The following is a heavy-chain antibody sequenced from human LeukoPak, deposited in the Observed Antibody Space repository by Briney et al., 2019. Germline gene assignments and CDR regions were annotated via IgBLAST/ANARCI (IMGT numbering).Heavy chain of an antibody. V-gene: IGHV1-46*04. J-gene: IGHJ4*02. Sequence: ASVKVSCKASGYTSTSYYMHWVRQAPGQGLEWMGIINPSGGSTSYAQKLQGRVTMTRDTSTSTVYMELSSLRCEDTAVYYCARDKKIVGATMRRGYYFDYWGQGTLVTVSS. CDR3: ARDKKIVGATMRRGYYFDY. CDR1: GYTSTSYY. CDR2: INPSGGST. D-gene: IGHD1-26*01.